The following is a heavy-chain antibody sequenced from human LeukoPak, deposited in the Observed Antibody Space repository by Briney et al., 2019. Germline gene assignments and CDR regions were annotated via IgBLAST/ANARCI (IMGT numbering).Heavy chain of an antibody. V-gene: IGHV1-46*01. Sequence: GASVKVSCKASGYSFTSHYMHWVRQAPGQGLEWMGLINPSGSSTLYAQKFQGRVTMTRDMSTSTVYMELSSLRSEDTAVYYCARAQRLYDSSGYYYVGPDYWGQGTLVTVSS. D-gene: IGHD3-22*01. CDR2: INPSGSST. CDR1: GYSFTSHY. J-gene: IGHJ4*02. CDR3: ARAQRLYDSSGYYYVGPDY.